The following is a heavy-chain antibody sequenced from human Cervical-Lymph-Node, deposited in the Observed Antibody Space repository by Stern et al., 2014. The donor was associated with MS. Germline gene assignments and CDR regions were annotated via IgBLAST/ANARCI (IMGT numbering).Heavy chain of an antibody. V-gene: IGHV3-74*02. Sequence: EVQLVESGGGIVQPGGSLMISCVASGFNFRTYWMHWVRQGPGKGLEWVSRINGDGTVSTYADSVRGRFTFSRNNANNTMSLQLNNLRVEDTAIYYCASAYRASWGQGTLVTVST. J-gene: IGHJ4*02. CDR1: GFNFRTYW. CDR2: INGDGTVS. CDR3: ASAYRAS. D-gene: IGHD1-1*01.